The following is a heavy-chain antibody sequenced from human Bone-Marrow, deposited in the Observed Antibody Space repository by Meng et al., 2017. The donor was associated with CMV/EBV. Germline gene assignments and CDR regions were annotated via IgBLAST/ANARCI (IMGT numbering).Heavy chain of an antibody. V-gene: IGHV3-23*03. CDR1: GFTFSSYA. CDR2: IYSGGSST. J-gene: IGHJ4*02. CDR3: LSPSNDY. Sequence: GGSLRLSCAASGFTFSSYAMSWVRQAPGKGLEWVSVIYSGGSSTYYADSVKGRFTISRDNAKNSLYLQMNSLRAEDTAVYYCLSPSNDYWGQGTLVTVSS.